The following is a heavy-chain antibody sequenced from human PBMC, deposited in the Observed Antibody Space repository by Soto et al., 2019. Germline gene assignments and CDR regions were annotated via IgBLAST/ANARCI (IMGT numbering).Heavy chain of an antibody. V-gene: IGHV4-38-2*02. J-gene: IGHJ5*02. Sequence: SGWLQQPPGKGLEWIGIIYHGGSTYYNPSLNSRVTLSIDMTNNHVSLILNSVTAADTAVYYCARVGPWVPYQYDSSPHTFSTGSAPRRKRTLVTGSS. CDR2: IYHGGST. D-gene: IGHD3-22*01. CDR3: ARVGPWVPYQYDSSPHTFSTGSAP.